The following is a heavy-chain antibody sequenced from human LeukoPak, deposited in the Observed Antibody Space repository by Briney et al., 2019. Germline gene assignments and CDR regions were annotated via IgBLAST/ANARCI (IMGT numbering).Heavy chain of an antibody. J-gene: IGHJ6*02. CDR3: ARDTIDIVVVPAATLVTNRYYYGMDV. D-gene: IGHD2-2*01. V-gene: IGHV3-11*01. CDR2: ISSSGSTI. CDR1: GFTFSDYY. Sequence: PGGSLRLSCAASGFTFSDYYMSWIRQAPGKGLGWVSYISSSGSTIYYADSVKGRFTISRDNAKNSLYLQMNSLRAEDTAVYYCARDTIDIVVVPAATLVTNRYYYGMDVWGQGTTVTVSS.